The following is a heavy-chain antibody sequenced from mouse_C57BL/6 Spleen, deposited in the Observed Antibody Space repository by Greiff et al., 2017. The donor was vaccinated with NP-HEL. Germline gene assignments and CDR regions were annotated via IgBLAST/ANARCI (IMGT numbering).Heavy chain of an antibody. CDR2: IHPNSGST. D-gene: IGHD2-3*01. V-gene: IGHV1-64*01. Sequence: VQLQQPGAELVKPGASVKLSCKASGYTFTSYWMHWVKQRPGQGLEWIGMIHPNSGSTNYNEKFKSKATLTVDKSSSTAYMQLSSLTSEDSAVYYCARIYDGYYEYFDVWGTGTTVTVSS. J-gene: IGHJ1*03. CDR3: ARIYDGYYEYFDV. CDR1: GYTFTSYW.